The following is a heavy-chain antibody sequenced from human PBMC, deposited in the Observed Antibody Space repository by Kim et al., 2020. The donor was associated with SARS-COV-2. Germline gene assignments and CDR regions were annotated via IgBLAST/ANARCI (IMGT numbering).Heavy chain of an antibody. CDR3: ARGVGSSSWSGLDV. D-gene: IGHD6-13*01. V-gene: IGHV1-8*01. CDR1: GYTFTSYD. Sequence: ASVKVSCKTSGYTFTSYDINWVRQATGQGLEWMGWVNPNSGNTGYAQRFQGRVTMTRNTSISTAYMEVSSLISEDTAVYYCARGVGSSSWSGLDVWGQGTTVTVSS. J-gene: IGHJ6*02. CDR2: VNPNSGNT.